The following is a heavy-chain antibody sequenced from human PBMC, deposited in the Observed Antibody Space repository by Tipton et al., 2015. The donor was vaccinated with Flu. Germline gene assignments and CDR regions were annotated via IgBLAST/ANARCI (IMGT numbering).Heavy chain of an antibody. V-gene: IGHV3-48*03. CDR1: GFTFSSYE. CDR2: ISSSGSTI. D-gene: IGHD6-13*01. J-gene: IGHJ4*02. CDR3: ARDGLGSSWSYYFDY. Sequence: SLRLSCAASGFTFSSYEMNWVRQAPGKGLEWVSYISSSGSTIYYADSVKGRFTISRDNAKNSLYLQMNSLRAEDTAVYYCARDGLGSSWSYYFDYWGQGTLVTVSS.